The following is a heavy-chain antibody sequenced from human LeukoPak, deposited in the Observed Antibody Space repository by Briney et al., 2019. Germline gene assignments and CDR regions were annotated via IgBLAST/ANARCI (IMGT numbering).Heavy chain of an antibody. Sequence: GGSLRLSCAVSGFRVSDYYMSWVRQAPGKGLEWVGLIRDSGEAFYADFARGRFAISRDESENTLYLQMNSLRVEDTAVYFCARDRAANQDWVEFDPWGQGTSVIVSS. J-gene: IGHJ5*02. D-gene: IGHD3/OR15-3a*01. CDR1: GFRVSDYY. CDR3: ARDRAANQDWVEFDP. CDR2: IRDSGEA. V-gene: IGHV3-66*03.